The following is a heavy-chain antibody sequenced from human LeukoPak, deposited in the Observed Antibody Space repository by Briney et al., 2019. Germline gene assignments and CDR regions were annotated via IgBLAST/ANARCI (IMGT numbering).Heavy chain of an antibody. D-gene: IGHD5-12*01. CDR1: GFTFSSYS. CDR2: ISSSSYI. CDR3: ARGVDIVATLDY. V-gene: IGHV3-21*01. Sequence: GGSLRLSCAASGFTFSSYSMNWVRQAPGKGLEWVSSISSSSYIYYADSVKGRFTISRDNAKNSLYLQMNSLRAEVTAVYYCARGVDIVATLDYWGQGTLVTVSS. J-gene: IGHJ4*02.